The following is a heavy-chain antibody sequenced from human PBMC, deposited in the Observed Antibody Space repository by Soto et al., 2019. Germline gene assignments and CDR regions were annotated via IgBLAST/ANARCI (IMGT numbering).Heavy chain of an antibody. D-gene: IGHD3-3*01. Sequence: PGGSLRLSCAASGFTFNTYAMHWVRQAPGRGLEWLAVISYDGNNKFYGDPVNGRFTISRDNSNDTLYLQMDSLRPEDTAVYYCAKGYYDFWSIYYEGYFDYWGQGTPVTVSS. CDR2: ISYDGNNK. CDR1: GFTFNTYA. V-gene: IGHV3-30*18. J-gene: IGHJ4*02. CDR3: AKGYYDFWSIYYEGYFDY.